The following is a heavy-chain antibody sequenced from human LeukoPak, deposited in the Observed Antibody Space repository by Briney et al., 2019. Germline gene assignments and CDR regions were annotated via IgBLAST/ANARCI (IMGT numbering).Heavy chain of an antibody. CDR1: GGSISSYY. V-gene: IGHV4-59*01. Sequence: PSETLSLTCTVSGGSISSYYWSWIRQPPGKGLEWIGYIYYSGSTNYNPSLKSRVTISVNTSKNQFSLKLSSVTAADTAVYYCASSHSTYYYGSGSYSWGQETLVTVSS. J-gene: IGHJ4*02. D-gene: IGHD3-10*01. CDR3: ASSHSTYYYGSGSYS. CDR2: IYYSGST.